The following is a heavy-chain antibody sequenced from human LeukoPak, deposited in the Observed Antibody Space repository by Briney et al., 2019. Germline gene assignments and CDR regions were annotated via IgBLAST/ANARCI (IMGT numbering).Heavy chain of an antibody. CDR3: ARDSQPFCNNGICYTKYNWFDP. J-gene: IGHJ5*02. CDR1: GFTLSSYE. D-gene: IGHD2-8*01. V-gene: IGHV3-48*03. CDR2: ISSSGGTT. Sequence: PGGSLRLSCAASGFTLSSYEMSWVRQAPGKGLEWVSYISSSGGTTHYADSVKGRFTISRDNAKNSLSLQMNSLRAEDTAIYYCARDSQPFCNNGICYTKYNWFDPWGQGTLVTVSS.